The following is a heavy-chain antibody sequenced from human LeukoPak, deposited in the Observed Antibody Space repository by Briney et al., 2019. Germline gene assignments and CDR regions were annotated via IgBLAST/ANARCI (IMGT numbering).Heavy chain of an antibody. D-gene: IGHD5/OR15-5a*01. CDR2: IYYSGST. V-gene: IGHV4-59*12. Sequence: SETLSLTCTVSGGSISSYYWSWIRQPPGKGLEWIGYIYYSGSTNYNPSLKSRVTISVDTSKNQFSLKLSSVTAADTAVYYCARVRKVFTTPVYFDYWGQGTLVTVSS. CDR1: GGSISSYY. CDR3: ARVRKVFTTPVYFDY. J-gene: IGHJ4*02.